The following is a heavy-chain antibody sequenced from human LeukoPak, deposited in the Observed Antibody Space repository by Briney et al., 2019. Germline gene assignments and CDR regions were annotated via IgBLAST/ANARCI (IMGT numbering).Heavy chain of an antibody. CDR2: INTDGSST. V-gene: IGHV3-74*03. CDR1: GFTFSSYW. J-gene: IGHJ3*02. Sequence: GGSLRLSCAASGFTFSSYWMHWVRQAPGKGLVWISRINTDGSSTTYADSVKGRFTISRDNAKNTLYLQMNSLRAEDTAVYYCARDNQLADDAFDIWGQGTMVTVSS. CDR3: ARDNQLADDAFDI. D-gene: IGHD2-2*01.